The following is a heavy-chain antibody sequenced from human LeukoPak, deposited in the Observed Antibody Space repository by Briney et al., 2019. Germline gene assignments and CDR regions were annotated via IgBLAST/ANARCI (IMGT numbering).Heavy chain of an antibody. CDR3: ARQGDWNQDY. CDR1: GYTFADYW. D-gene: IGHD1-1*01. J-gene: IGHJ4*02. V-gene: IGHV5-51*01. CDR2: IYPGESDI. Sequence: GESLVISCKASGYTFADYWIGWVRQMPGKGLEWMGIIYPGESDIRYNPSFQGQVTISADKSISTAYLQWASLQASDTAMYYCARQGDWNQDYWGQGTLVTVSS.